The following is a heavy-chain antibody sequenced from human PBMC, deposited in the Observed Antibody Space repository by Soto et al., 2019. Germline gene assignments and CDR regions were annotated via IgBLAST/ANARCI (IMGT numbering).Heavy chain of an antibody. V-gene: IGHV1-18*01. J-gene: IGHJ5*02. CDR1: GYTFTTHG. CDR3: ARDLAYCRSGTCYREWFDP. CDR2: VRGDNGHT. Sequence: QVQLVQSGAEVKKPGASVKVSCKASGYTFTTHGISWVRQVPGQGLEWMGWVRGDNGHTNYAQSLQGRVTMTTDTSTNTAYLEMRSLRPDDTAVYYCARDLAYCRSGTCYREWFDPWGQGTLVTVSS. D-gene: IGHD2-15*01.